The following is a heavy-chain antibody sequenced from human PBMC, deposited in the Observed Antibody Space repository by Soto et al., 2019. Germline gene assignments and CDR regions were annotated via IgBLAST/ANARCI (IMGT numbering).Heavy chain of an antibody. CDR3: ARVPTTVTTPGMDV. CDR2: INPDGSTT. CDR1: GFTFSSYW. J-gene: IGHJ6*02. Sequence: GGSLRLSCAASGFTFSSYWMHWVRQAPGEGLMWVSRINPDGSTTSYADSVKGRFTISRDNAKNTLYLQMNSLRVEDTAVHYCARVPTTVTTPGMDVWGQGTTVTVSS. D-gene: IGHD4-4*01. V-gene: IGHV3-74*01.